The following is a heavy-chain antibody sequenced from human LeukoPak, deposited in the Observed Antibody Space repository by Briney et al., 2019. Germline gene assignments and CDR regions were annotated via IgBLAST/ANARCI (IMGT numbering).Heavy chain of an antibody. V-gene: IGHV4-38-2*01. CDR3: ARHVLTSMVRGPDDAFDI. J-gene: IGHJ3*02. D-gene: IGHD3-10*01. CDR1: GYSISSGYY. CDR2: IYHSGST. Sequence: SETLSLTCAVSGYSISSGYYWGWIRQPPGKGLEWIGSIYHSGSTYYNPSLKRRVTISVDTSKNQFSLKLSSVTAADTAVYYCARHVLTSMVRGPDDAFDIWGQGTMVTVSS.